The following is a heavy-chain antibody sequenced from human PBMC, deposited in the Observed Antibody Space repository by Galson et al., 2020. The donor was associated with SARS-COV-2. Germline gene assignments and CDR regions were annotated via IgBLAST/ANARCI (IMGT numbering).Heavy chain of an antibody. Sequence: GESPKISRAASGFTFSNAWMSWVRQAPGKGLEWVGRTKSKTDGGTTDNAAPVKGRFTITRDDSKNTLYLQMNSLKTEDTAVYYCTTDEPEWGGVYYYCYMDVWGRGTTVTVSS. CDR3: TTDEPEWGGVYYYCYMDV. D-gene: IGHD3-3*01. V-gene: IGHV3-15*01. CDR2: TKSKTDGGTT. J-gene: IGHJ6*03. CDR1: GFTFSNAW.